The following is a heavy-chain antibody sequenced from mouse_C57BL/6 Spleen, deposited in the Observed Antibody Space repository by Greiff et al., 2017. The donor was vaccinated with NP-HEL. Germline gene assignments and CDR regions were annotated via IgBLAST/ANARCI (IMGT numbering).Heavy chain of an antibody. D-gene: IGHD2-4*01. Sequence: QVQLQQPGAELVKPGASVKLSCKASGYTFTSYWMHWVKQRPGQGLEWIGMIHPNSGSTNYNEKFKSKATLTVDKSSSTAYMQLSSLTSEDSAVYYGAKAGSYCEYDRVNAKGYWGQGTSVTVSS. J-gene: IGHJ4*01. V-gene: IGHV1-64*01. CDR1: GYTFTSYW. CDR3: AKAGSYCEYDRVNAKGY. CDR2: IHPNSGST.